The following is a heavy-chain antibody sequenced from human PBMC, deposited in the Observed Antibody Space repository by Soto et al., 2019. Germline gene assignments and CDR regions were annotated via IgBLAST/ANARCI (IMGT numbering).Heavy chain of an antibody. Sequence: PGGSLRLSCAASGFTFSSYWMSWVRQAPGKGLEWVANIKQDGSEKYYVDSVKGRFTISSDNAKNSLYLQMNSLRAEDTAVYYCARDRYSYYDFWSGSLPYYYFGMDVWGQGTTVTVLL. D-gene: IGHD3-3*01. CDR2: IKQDGSEK. J-gene: IGHJ6*02. CDR3: ARDRYSYYDFWSGSLPYYYFGMDV. CDR1: GFTFSSYW. V-gene: IGHV3-7*01.